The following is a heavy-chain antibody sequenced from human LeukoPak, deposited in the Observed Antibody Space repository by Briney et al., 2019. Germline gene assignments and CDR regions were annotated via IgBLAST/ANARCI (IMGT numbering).Heavy chain of an antibody. CDR2: INHSGST. V-gene: IGHV4-34*01. J-gene: IGHJ5*02. CDR1: GGSFNGSY. Sequence: SETLSLTCAVYGGSFNGSYWTWVRQPPGKGLEWIGEINHSGSTNYNPSLKSRVNVSLDTSKNQFSLKLRSVTAADTAVYYCARYILGSSGPFDPWGQGTLVTVSS. D-gene: IGHD3-16*01. CDR3: ARYILGSSGPFDP.